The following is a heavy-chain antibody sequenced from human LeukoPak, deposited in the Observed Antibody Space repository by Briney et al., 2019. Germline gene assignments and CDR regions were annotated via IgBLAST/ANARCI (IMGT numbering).Heavy chain of an antibody. J-gene: IGHJ4*02. Sequence: PGGSLRLSCAVSGFRVSDYYMSWVRQAPGKGLEWVSQISGNGTTTYYADSVRGRFSISRDNSKNMLYLQMDSLRAEDTALYYCAKDERGHCGGDCYVNWGQGHLVTVSS. CDR2: ISGNGTTT. CDR3: AKDERGHCGGDCYVN. D-gene: IGHD2-21*02. V-gene: IGHV3-23*01. CDR1: GFRVSDYY.